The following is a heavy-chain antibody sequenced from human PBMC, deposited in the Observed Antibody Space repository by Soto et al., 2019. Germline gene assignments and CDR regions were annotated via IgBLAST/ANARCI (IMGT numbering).Heavy chain of an antibody. CDR3: ARGILYYDYVWGSYRSDAFDI. Sequence: VQLVESGGGLVKPGGSLRLSCAASGFTFSSYAISWVRQAPGQGLEWMGGLIPIFGTANYAQKFQGRVTITADESTSTAYMELSSLRSEDTAVYYCARGILYYDYVWGSYRSDAFDIWGQGTMVTVSS. CDR2: LIPIFGTA. V-gene: IGHV1-69*01. D-gene: IGHD3-16*02. CDR1: GFTFSSYA. J-gene: IGHJ3*02.